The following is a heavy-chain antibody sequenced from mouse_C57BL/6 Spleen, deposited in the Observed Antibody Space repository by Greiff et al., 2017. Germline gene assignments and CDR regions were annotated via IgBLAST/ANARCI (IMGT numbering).Heavy chain of an antibody. J-gene: IGHJ2*01. CDR2: LDPETGGT. V-gene: IGHV1-15*01. CDR3: TRGGSYYFDY. CDR1: GYTFTVYE. Sequence: QVHVKQSGAELVRPGASVTLSCKASGYTFTVYEMHWVKQTPVHGLEWIGALDPETGGTAYNQKFKGKAILTADKSSSTAYMELRSLTSEDSAVYYCTRGGSYYFDYWGQGTTLTVSS.